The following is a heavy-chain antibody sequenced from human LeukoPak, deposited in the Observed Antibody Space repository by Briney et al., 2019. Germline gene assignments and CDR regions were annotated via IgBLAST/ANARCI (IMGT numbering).Heavy chain of an antibody. CDR1: GYTFTGYY. D-gene: IGHD6-19*01. V-gene: IGHV1-2*02. CDR2: INPNSGGT. CDR3: ARAGGRYSSGWQGQAFGY. J-gene: IGHJ4*02. Sequence: ASVKVSCKASGYTFTGYYMHWVRQAPGQGLEWMGWINPNSGGTNYAQKFQGRVTMTRDTSISTAYMELSRLRSDDTAVYYWARAGGRYSSGWQGQAFGYWGQGTLVTVSS.